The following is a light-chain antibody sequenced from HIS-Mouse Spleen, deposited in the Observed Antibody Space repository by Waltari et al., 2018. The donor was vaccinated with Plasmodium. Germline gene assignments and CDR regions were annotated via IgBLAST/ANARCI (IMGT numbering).Light chain of an antibody. V-gene: IGLV3-1*01. Sequence: SYELTQPPSVSVSPGQTASITCSGDKLGDKYACWYQQKPGQSPVLVIYQDSKRPSGIPVRFPGSNSGNRATLTISGTQAMDEADYYCQAWDSSTAWVFGGGTKLTVL. CDR3: QAWDSSTAWV. J-gene: IGLJ2*01. CDR1: KLGDKY. CDR2: QDS.